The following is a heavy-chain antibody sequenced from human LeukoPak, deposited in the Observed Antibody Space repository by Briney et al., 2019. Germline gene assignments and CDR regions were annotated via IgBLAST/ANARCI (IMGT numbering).Heavy chain of an antibody. J-gene: IGHJ4*02. V-gene: IGHV4-39*01. CDR1: GGSISSSSYY. D-gene: IGHD2-15*01. CDR3: ARHFGYCSGGSCYHSDY. Sequence: SETLSLTCTVSGGSISSSSYYWGWIRQPPGKGLEWIGSIYYTGSTYYSPSLKSRVTISVDTSKSQFSLKLSSVNAADTAVYYCARHFGYCSGGSCYHSDYWGQGTLVTVSS. CDR2: IYYTGST.